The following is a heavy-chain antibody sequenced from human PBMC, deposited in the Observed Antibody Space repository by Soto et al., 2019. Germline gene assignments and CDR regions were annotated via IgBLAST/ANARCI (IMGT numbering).Heavy chain of an antibody. D-gene: IGHD3-9*01. CDR2: IYYSGST. V-gene: IGHV4-30-4*01. CDR1: GGSISSFYYY. J-gene: IGHJ5*02. CDR3: ARVDVSIYDILTGYYYPNWFDP. Sequence: SETLSLTWTVSGGSISSFYYYWSWIRQPPGKGLEWIGYIYYSGSTYYNPSLKSRVTISVDTSKNQFSLKLSSVTAADTAVYYCARVDVSIYDILTGYYYPNWFDPWGQGTLVTVSS.